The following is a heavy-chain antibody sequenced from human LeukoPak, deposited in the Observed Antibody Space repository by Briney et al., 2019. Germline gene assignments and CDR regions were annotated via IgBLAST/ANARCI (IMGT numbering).Heavy chain of an antibody. V-gene: IGHV1-18*01. CDR1: GYTFTSYG. J-gene: IGHJ5*02. CDR3: ARDLGFSRTSPFDP. CDR2: ISAYNGNT. D-gene: IGHD2-2*01. Sequence: ASVKVSCKASGYTFTSYGISWVRQAPGQGLEWMGWISAYNGNTNYAQKLQGRVTVTTDTSTSTAYMELRSLRTDDTAVYYCARDLGFSRTSPFDPWGQGTLVTVSS.